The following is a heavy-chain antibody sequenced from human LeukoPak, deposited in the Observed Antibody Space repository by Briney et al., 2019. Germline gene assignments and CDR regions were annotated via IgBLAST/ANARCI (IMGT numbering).Heavy chain of an antibody. D-gene: IGHD5-12*01. Sequence: SETLSLTCTVSGGSISSYYWSWIRQPPGKGLEWIGYIYYSGSTKYNPALKSRVTISIDSSKNQFSLNLSSVTAADTAVYYCATLVATNNFDYWGQGTLVTVSS. CDR3: ATLVATNNFDY. CDR1: GGSISSYY. CDR2: IYYSGST. V-gene: IGHV4-59*13. J-gene: IGHJ4*02.